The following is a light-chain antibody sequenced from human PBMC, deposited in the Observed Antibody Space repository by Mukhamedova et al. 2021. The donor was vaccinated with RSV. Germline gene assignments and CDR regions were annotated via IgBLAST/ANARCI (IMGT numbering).Light chain of an antibody. Sequence: LIYRASNRATDIPARLSGSGSGTEFTLTISSLQSEDFGHYYCQQYINWPLTFAGGTKVEIK. CDR3: QQYINWPLT. CDR2: RAS. J-gene: IGKJ4*01. V-gene: IGKV3-15*01.